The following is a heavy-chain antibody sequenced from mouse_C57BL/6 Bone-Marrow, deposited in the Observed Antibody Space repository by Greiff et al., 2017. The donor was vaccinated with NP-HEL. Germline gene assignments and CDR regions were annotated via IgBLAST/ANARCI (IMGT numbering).Heavy chain of an antibody. CDR2: IDPENGDT. CDR3: TTPTTVVAY. J-gene: IGHJ3*01. Sequence: EVKLQESGAELVRPGASVKLSCTASGFNIKDDYMHWVKQRPEQGLEWIGWIDPENGDTEYASKFQGKATITADTSSNTASLQISSLTAEDTAVYYCTTPTTVVAYWGQGTLVTVSA. CDR1: GFNIKDDY. V-gene: IGHV14-4*01. D-gene: IGHD1-1*02.